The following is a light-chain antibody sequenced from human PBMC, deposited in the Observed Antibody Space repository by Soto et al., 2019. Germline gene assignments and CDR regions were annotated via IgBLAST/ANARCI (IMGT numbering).Light chain of an antibody. J-gene: IGLJ1*01. CDR2: DVN. CDR1: SSDVGGYNF. CDR3: SSHAGSDNPFV. V-gene: IGLV2-8*01. Sequence: QSALTQPPSASGSPGQSVTISCTGTSSDVGGYNFVSWYQQHPGKAPKVMIYDVNKRPSGVPDRFSGSKSGNTASLTVSRLHAEDEAYYYCSSHAGSDNPFVFGTGTKVTVL.